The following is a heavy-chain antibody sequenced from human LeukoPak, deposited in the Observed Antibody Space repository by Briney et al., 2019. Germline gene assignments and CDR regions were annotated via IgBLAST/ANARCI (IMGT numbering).Heavy chain of an antibody. J-gene: IGHJ4*02. CDR3: ARDCGSGLDY. CDR1: GGSISSYY. D-gene: IGHD6-19*01. V-gene: IGHV4-59*01. Sequence: SETLSLTCTVSGGSISSYYWSWIRQPPGKGLEWIGYICYSGSTNYNPSLKSRVNISVDTSKNQFSLKLSSVTAADTAVYYCARDCGSGLDYWGQGTLVTVSS. CDR2: ICYSGST.